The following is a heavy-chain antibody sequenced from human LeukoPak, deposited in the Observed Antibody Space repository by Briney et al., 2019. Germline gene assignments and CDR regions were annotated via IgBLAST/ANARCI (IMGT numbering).Heavy chain of an antibody. D-gene: IGHD3-16*02. J-gene: IGHJ1*01. Sequence: GGSLRLSCAASGFTFSTYAIHWVRQAPGKGLEWVAVIWFDGSEQYYADSVKGRFIISRDNSKSTLNLQLNSLRAEDTAVYYCAREGDSRWGELSPWGQGTLVTVSS. V-gene: IGHV3-33*01. CDR2: IWFDGSEQ. CDR1: GFTFSTYA. CDR3: AREGDSRWGELSP.